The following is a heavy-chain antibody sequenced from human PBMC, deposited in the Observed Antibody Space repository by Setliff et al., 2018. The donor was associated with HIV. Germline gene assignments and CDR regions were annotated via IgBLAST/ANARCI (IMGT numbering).Heavy chain of an antibody. Sequence: ASVKVSCKASGYIFTNYDINWVRQATGQGLEWMGWMNPNSGNTGYAQKFQGRVTITRNTSISTAYMELSSLRSDDTAVYFCARRSGYDAFDIWGQGTMVTV. CDR2: MNPNSGNT. CDR3: ARRSGYDAFDI. D-gene: IGHD3-3*01. V-gene: IGHV1-8*01. J-gene: IGHJ3*02. CDR1: GYIFTNYD.